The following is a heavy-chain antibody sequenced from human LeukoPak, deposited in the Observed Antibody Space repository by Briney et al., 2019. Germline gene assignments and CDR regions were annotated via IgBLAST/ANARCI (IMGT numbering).Heavy chain of an antibody. J-gene: IGHJ4*02. CDR3: ARGPDYGGNPGYFDY. Sequence: GGSLRLSCAASGFTFSSYSMNWVRQAPGKGLEWVSSISSSSSYIYYADSVKGRFTISRDNAKNSLYLQMNSLRAEDTAVYYRARGPDYGGNPGYFDYWGQGTLVTVSS. CDR1: GFTFSSYS. CDR2: ISSSSSYI. D-gene: IGHD4-23*01. V-gene: IGHV3-21*01.